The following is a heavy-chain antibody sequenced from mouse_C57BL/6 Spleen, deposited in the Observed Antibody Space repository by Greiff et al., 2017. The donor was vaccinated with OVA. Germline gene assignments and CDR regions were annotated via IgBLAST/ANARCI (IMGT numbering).Heavy chain of an antibody. CDR1: GYTFTSSW. D-gene: IGHD1-1*01. J-gene: IGHJ4*01. Sequence: QVQLQQPGAELVKPGASVKMSCKASGYTFTSSWITWVKQRPGQGLEWIGDIYPGSGSTNYNEKFKSKATLTVDTSSSTAYMQLSSLTSEDSAVYYCARDYYGSSYEGVYAMDYWGQGTSVTVSA. CDR3: ARDYYGSSYEGVYAMDY. CDR2: IYPGSGST. V-gene: IGHV1-55*01.